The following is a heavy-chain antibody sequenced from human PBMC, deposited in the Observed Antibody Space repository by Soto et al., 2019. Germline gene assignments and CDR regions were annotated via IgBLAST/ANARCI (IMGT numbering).Heavy chain of an antibody. CDR2: ISGSGGST. D-gene: IGHD4-17*01. Sequence: GGSLRLSCAASGFTFSSYAMSWVRQAPGKGLEWVPAISGSGGSTYYADSVKGRFTISRDNSKNTLYLQMNSLRAEDTAVYYCAKGTTTVKFLYWFDPWGQGTLVTVSS. CDR3: AKGTTTVKFLYWFDP. J-gene: IGHJ5*02. CDR1: GFTFSSYA. V-gene: IGHV3-23*01.